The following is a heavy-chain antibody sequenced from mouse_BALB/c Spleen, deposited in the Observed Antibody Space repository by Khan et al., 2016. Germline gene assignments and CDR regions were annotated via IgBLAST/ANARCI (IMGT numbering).Heavy chain of an antibody. V-gene: IGHV5-4*02. CDR3: AREGLRRGFAS. CDR2: ISDGGSYT. CDR1: GFTFSDYY. Sequence: EVQLVESGGGLVKPGGSLKLSCAASGFTFSDYYMYWVRQTPEKRLEWVATISDGGSYTYYPDSVKGRFTISRDNAKNNLYLQMSSLKSEDTAMYYCAREGLRRGFASWGQGTLVTVSA. J-gene: IGHJ3*01. D-gene: IGHD2-4*01.